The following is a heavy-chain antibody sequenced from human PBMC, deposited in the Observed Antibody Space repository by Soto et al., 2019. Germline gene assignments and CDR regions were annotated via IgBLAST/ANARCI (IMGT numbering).Heavy chain of an antibody. J-gene: IGHJ4*02. D-gene: IGHD1-1*01. Sequence: QITLKESGPTLVKPTQTLTLTCTFSGFSLTTSGVAVGWIRQPPGKALEWLAIVYVSDAKLYSPSLKNRLTITKDTSKNHVVLTLTNMDPVDTATYSCVRRYDPYYFDYWGQGTLVTVSS. V-gene: IGHV2-5*01. CDR3: VRRYDPYYFDY. CDR1: GFSLTTSGVA. CDR2: VYVSDAK.